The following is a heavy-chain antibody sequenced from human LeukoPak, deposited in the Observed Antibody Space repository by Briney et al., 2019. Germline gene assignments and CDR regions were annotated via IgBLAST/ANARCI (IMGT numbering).Heavy chain of an antibody. CDR3: ASHSSGIGAFDL. D-gene: IGHD6-19*01. CDR1: GYTFTGYY. J-gene: IGHJ5*02. CDR2: INPYSGGT. Sequence: TSVKLSCKASGYTFTGYYMHWVRQAPGQGLEWMGWINPYSGGTTYAQKFQDRVTMTRDTSISTAYMELSRLRSDDSAVYYCASHSSGIGAFDLWGQGTLVTVSS. V-gene: IGHV1-2*02.